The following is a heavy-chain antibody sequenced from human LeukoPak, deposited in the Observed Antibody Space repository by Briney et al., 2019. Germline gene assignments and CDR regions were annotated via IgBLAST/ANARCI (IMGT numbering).Heavy chain of an antibody. CDR2: IYYSGST. J-gene: IGHJ6*03. CDR1: GGSIRSSSYY. CDR3: ARLRAVAKRIGPGYYYYMDV. D-gene: IGHD6-19*01. V-gene: IGHV4-39*07. Sequence: PSETLSLTCTVSGGSIRSSSYYWGWIRQPPGKGLEWIGSIYYSGSTYYNPSLKSRVTISVDTAKNQISLKLSSVTAADTAVYYCARLRAVAKRIGPGYYYYMDVWGKGTTVTVSS.